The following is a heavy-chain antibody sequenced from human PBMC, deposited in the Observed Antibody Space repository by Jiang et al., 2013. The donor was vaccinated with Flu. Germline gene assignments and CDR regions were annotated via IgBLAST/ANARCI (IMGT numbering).Heavy chain of an antibody. V-gene: IGHV1-2*02. J-gene: IGHJ5*02. D-gene: IGHD3-16*01. CDR1: TYMFSGYY. Sequence: SGAEVRKPGASVKISCQASTYMFSGYYVHWARQAPGQGLEWMGWINPNSGDTKYAPKFHGRVIMTRDTSINTAYMEMTSLKSDDTAVYYCAREGTWGAKWFDPWGQGTLVVVSS. CDR3: AREGTWGAKWFDP. CDR2: INPNSGDT.